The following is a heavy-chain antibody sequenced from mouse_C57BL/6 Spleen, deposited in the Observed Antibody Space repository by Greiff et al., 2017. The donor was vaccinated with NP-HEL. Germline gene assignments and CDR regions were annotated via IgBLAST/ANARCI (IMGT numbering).Heavy chain of an antibody. CDR3: ARLGTGTGWYFDV. D-gene: IGHD4-1*01. CDR1: GYTFTDYY. J-gene: IGHJ1*03. CDR2: INPNNGGT. V-gene: IGHV1-26*01. Sequence: EVQLQQSGPELVKPGASVKISCKASGYTFTDYYMNWVKQSHGKSLEWIGDINPNNGGTSYNQKFKGKATLTVDKSSSTAYMELRSLTSEDSAVYYCARLGTGTGWYFDVWGTGTTVTVSS.